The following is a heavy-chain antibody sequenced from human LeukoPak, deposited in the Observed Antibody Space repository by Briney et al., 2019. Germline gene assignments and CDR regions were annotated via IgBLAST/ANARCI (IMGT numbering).Heavy chain of an antibody. CDR3: AKDAPYYYDSSGYYVTAYYMDV. V-gene: IGHV3-23*01. D-gene: IGHD3-22*01. CDR1: GFTFSDYY. CDR2: ISGSGGST. J-gene: IGHJ6*03. Sequence: GGSLRLSCAASGFTFSDYYMSWIRQAPGKGLEWVSAISGSGGSTYYADSVKGRFTISRDNSKNTLYLQMNSLRAEDTAVYYCAKDAPYYYDSSGYYVTAYYMDVWGKGTTVTVSS.